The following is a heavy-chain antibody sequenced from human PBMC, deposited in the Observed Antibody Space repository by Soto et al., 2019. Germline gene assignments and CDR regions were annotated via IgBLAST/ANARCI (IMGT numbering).Heavy chain of an antibody. Sequence: QEQLVESGGGVVQPGTSLRLSCVASGFTFNVYGMHWVRQAPGKGLEWVAAIWFDGSDKYYADSVQGRFTISRDNSKNTLYLQMNSLRAEDTGVYYCARLVGAAAGRFDPWGQGTLVIVSS. CDR3: ARLVGAAAGRFDP. CDR2: IWFDGSDK. D-gene: IGHD6-13*01. CDR1: GFTFNVYG. J-gene: IGHJ5*02. V-gene: IGHV3-33*01.